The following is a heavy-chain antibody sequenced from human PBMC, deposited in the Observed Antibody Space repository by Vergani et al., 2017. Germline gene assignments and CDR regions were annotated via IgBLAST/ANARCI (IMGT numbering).Heavy chain of an antibody. CDR1: GFIFSDHY. CDR3: ANGGGYYGSGAWDY. D-gene: IGHD3-10*01. J-gene: IGHJ4*02. V-gene: IGHV3-21*04. Sequence: EVQVVESGGGLVQPGGSLRLSCAASGFIFSDHYMDWVRQAPGKGLEWVSSISGNNDDVYYADSVKGRFTISRDNAKNSLYLDMSSLRAEDTAVYYCANGGGYYGSGAWDYWGQGTLVTVSS. CDR2: ISGNNDDV.